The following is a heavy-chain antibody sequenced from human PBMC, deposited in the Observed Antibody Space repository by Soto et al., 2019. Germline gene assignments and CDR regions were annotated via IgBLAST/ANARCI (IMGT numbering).Heavy chain of an antibody. J-gene: IGHJ6*02. V-gene: IGHV3-11*05. CDR2: ITGSSDYT. CDR3: AREYYYGMDV. CDR1: GFTFSDSY. Sequence: QVQLVESGGGLVRPGGSLRLSCAASGFTFSDSYMTRIRQAPGKGLEWVSYITGSSDYTNYADSVTGRFTISRDNVKNSLYLQMPSLRAEDTAVYYCAREYYYGMDVWGQGTTVTVAS.